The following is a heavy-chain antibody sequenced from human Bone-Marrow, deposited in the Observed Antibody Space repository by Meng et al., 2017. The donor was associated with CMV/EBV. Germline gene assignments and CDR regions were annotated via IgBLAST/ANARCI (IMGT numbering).Heavy chain of an antibody. Sequence: ASVKVSCKASGYTFTSYYMHWVRQAPGQGLEWMGIINPSGGSTSYAQKFQGRVTMTRDTSTSTVYMELSSLRSEDTAVYYCARGWVVVAAISGPDYWGQGNLVTVSS. CDR2: INPSGGST. V-gene: IGHV1-46*01. D-gene: IGHD2-15*01. CDR3: ARGWVVVAAISGPDY. J-gene: IGHJ4*02. CDR1: GYTFTSYY.